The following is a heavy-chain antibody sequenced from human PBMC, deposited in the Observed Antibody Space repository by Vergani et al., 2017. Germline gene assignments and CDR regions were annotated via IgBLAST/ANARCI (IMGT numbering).Heavy chain of an antibody. CDR1: GITFWKFG. D-gene: IGHD5-12*01. J-gene: IGHJ3*01. V-gene: IGHV3-9*01. Sequence: EVDLVESGGGLAQPGGSLRLSCEASGITFWKFGMHWVRQGPGKGLELVSGISWNSGAVDYADSVRGRFTISRDNAKNSLFLEMNSLRFEDTAVYFCTKGSVYYHDSAGHGYDPYTGFDLWGQGTLVTVSS. CDR3: TKGSVYYHDSAGHGYDPYTGFDL. CDR2: ISWNSGAV.